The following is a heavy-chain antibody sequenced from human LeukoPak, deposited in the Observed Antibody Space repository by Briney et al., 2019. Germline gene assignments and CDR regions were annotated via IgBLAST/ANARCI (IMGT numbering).Heavy chain of an antibody. D-gene: IGHD2-2*01. V-gene: IGHV3-20*04. J-gene: IGHJ6*03. CDR1: GFRFDDYG. CDR3: GRVYCSTTSCYDYYDYYMDV. CDR2: TNWDGAST. Sequence: GGSLRLSCAASGFRFDDYGMSWVRHVPGKGLEWVSGTNWDGASTGYADSVKGRFTISRDNVKNFLYLQMNSLRVEDTALYFCGRVYCSTTSCYDYYDYYMDVWGKGTRSPSP.